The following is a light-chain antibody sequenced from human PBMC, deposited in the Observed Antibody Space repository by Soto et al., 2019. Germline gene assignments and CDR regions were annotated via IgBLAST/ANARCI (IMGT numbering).Light chain of an antibody. J-gene: IGKJ5*01. CDR3: QQYGSSPIT. V-gene: IGKV3-20*01. CDR1: QSVGSS. Sequence: EILLTQSPGTLSLSPGERATLSCRASQSVGSSLAWYHQKPGQAPRLLIYGTSTRATGIPDSFSGSGSGTDFTLTISRLEPEDFAVYFCQQYGSSPITFGQGTRVEIK. CDR2: GTS.